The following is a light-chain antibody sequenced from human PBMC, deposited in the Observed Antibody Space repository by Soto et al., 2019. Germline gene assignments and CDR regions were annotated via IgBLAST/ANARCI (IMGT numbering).Light chain of an antibody. V-gene: IGKV3D-15*01. CDR1: QSISDN. CDR2: GTS. Sequence: EIVMTQPPATLSLSTGERATLSCRASQSISDNLGWYQQKPGQAPRLLISGTSTRAPGIPDRCSGGGSGTEFTLTPTPLEPEDFAVYFCQQYCISPFTLGQGTRLEIK. J-gene: IGKJ5*01. CDR3: QQYCISPFT.